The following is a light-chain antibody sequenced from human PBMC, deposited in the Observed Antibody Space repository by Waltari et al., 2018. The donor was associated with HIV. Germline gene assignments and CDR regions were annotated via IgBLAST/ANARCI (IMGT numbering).Light chain of an antibody. CDR1: QYVDSW. Sequence: IQMTQSHSILFASVGERITISCRASQYVDSWLAWYQQRPGRAPKLLIYKASTLEYDVPARFSGSGSGTNFTLTINNLHPDDFATYYCQQYNSDFYTFGLGTRLDLK. V-gene: IGKV1-5*03. CDR3: QQYNSDFYT. J-gene: IGKJ2*01. CDR2: KAS.